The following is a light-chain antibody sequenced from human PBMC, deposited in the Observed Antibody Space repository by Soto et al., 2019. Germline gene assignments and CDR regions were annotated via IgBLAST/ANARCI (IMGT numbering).Light chain of an antibody. Sequence: DIQMTQSPSSLSASVGDRVTITCRASQAISNFLAWYQQKPGQIPKLLIYGASTLQSGVPSRFSGSGSGTECALTISSLQPEDFATYYCQKYNSAPPTFGQGTKVEV. CDR2: GAS. J-gene: IGKJ1*01. CDR3: QKYNSAPPT. CDR1: QAISNF. V-gene: IGKV1-27*01.